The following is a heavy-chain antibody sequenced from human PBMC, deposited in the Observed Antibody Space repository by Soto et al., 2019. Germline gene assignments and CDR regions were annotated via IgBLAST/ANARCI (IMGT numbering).Heavy chain of an antibody. D-gene: IGHD3-10*01. CDR2: IIPIFGTA. V-gene: IGHV1-69*13. Sequence: SVKVPCKASGGTFSSYSISWVRQAPGQGLECMGGIIPIFGTANDAQKFQGRVTITADESTSTAYMELSSLRSEDTAVYYCARDRDYGSGSYLYYYYGMDVWGQGTTVTVSS. CDR3: ARDRDYGSGSYLYYYYGMDV. CDR1: GGTFSSYS. J-gene: IGHJ6*02.